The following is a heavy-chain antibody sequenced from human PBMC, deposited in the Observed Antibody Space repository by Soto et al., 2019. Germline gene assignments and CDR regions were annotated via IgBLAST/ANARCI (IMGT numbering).Heavy chain of an antibody. CDR2: FDPEDGET. Sequence: ASVEVSCKVSGYILTELSMHWVRQASGKGLEWMGGFDPEDGETIYAQKFQGRVTMTEDTSTDTAYMELSSLRSEDTAVYYCAMTHRQGYCSSTSCYAETGDYWGQGTLVTVSS. CDR3: AMTHRQGYCSSTSCYAETGDY. J-gene: IGHJ4*02. CDR1: GYILTELS. V-gene: IGHV1-24*01. D-gene: IGHD2-2*01.